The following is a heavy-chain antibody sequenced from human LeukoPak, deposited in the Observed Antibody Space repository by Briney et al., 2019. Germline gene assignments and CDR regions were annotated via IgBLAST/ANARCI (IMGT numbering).Heavy chain of an antibody. D-gene: IGHD4-23*01. V-gene: IGHV3-30*02. CDR2: IRYDGSNK. Sequence: PGGSLRLSCAASGFTFSSYGMHWVRQAPGKRLEWVAFIRYDGSNKYYADSVKGRFTISRDNSKNTLYLQMNSLRAEDTAVYYCAKDPTVVGGIDYWGQGTLVTVSS. J-gene: IGHJ4*02. CDR1: GFTFSSYG. CDR3: AKDPTVVGGIDY.